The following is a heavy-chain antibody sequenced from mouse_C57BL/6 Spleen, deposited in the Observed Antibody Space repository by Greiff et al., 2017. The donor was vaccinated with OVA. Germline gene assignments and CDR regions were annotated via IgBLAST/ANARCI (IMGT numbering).Heavy chain of an antibody. D-gene: IGHD2-5*01. CDR3: ASDYYSNFSWFAY. V-gene: IGHV1-26*01. CDR1: GYTFTDYY. Sequence: VQLQQSGPELVKPGASVKISCKASGYTFTDYYMNWVKQSHGKSLEWIGDINPNNGGTSYNQKFKGKATLTVDKSSSTAYMELRSLTSEDSAVYYCASDYYSNFSWFAYWGQGPLVTVSA. CDR2: INPNNGGT. J-gene: IGHJ3*01.